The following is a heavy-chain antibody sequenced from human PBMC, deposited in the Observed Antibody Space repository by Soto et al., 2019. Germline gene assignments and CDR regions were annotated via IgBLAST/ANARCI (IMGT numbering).Heavy chain of an antibody. D-gene: IGHD4-4*01. CDR3: ARVSRVYSNNYYYGMDV. V-gene: IGHV3-30-3*01. CDR2: ISYDGSNK. Sequence: QPGGSLRLSCAASGFTFSSYAMHWVRQAPGKGLEWVAVISYDGSNKYYADSVKGRFTISRDNSKNTLYLQMNSLRAEDTAVYYCARVSRVYSNNYYYGMDVWGQGTTVTVSS. CDR1: GFTFSSYA. J-gene: IGHJ6*02.